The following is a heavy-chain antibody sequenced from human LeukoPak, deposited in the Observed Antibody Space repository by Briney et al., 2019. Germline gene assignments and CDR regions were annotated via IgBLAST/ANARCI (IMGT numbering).Heavy chain of an antibody. V-gene: IGHV3-23*01. D-gene: IGHD3-3*01. CDR2: ISGSGSSI. Sequence: GGSLRLSCAASGFTFSSYAMSWVRQAPGKGLKWVSVISGSGSSIYYTDSVKGRFTISRDNSKNTLYLQMNSLRAEDTAVYYCAMGATSWSGYSFPKIFQHWGRGTLVTVSS. CDR1: GFTFSSYA. CDR3: AMGATSWSGYSFPKIFQH. J-gene: IGHJ1*01.